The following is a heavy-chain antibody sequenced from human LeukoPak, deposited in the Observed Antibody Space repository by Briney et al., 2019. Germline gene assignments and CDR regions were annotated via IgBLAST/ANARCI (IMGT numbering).Heavy chain of an antibody. Sequence: SETLSLTCTVSGGSISSYYWSWIRQPPGDGLEWIGYIYYSGSTNYNPSLKSRVTISVDTPKNQFSLKLSSVTAADTAVYYCARRAVANWFDPWGQGTLVTVSS. CDR1: GGSISSYY. CDR2: IYYSGST. CDR3: ARRAVANWFDP. V-gene: IGHV4-59*08. J-gene: IGHJ5*02. D-gene: IGHD6-19*01.